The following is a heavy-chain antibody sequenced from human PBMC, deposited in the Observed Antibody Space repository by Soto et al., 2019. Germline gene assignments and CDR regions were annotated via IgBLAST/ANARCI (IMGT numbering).Heavy chain of an antibody. Sequence: GGSLRLSCAASGVTCSSYAMSWVRQAPGKGLEWVSAISGSGGSTYYADSVKGRFTISRDNSKNTLYLQMNSLRAEDTAVYYCAKALGTTVTTSCFDYWGQGTLVTVSS. CDR3: AKALGTTVTTSCFDY. D-gene: IGHD4-4*01. J-gene: IGHJ4*02. CDR2: ISGSGGST. CDR1: GVTCSSYA. V-gene: IGHV3-23*01.